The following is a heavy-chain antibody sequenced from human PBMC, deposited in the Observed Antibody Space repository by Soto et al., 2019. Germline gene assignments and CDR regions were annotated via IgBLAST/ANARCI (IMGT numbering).Heavy chain of an antibody. V-gene: IGHV3-23*01. CDR1: GFTFSSYA. D-gene: IGHD5-12*01. J-gene: IGHJ4*02. CDR3: AKAGIVATIRSYFDY. Sequence: PGGSLRLSCAASGFTFSSYAMIWVRQAPGKGLEWVSAISGSGGSTYYADSVKGRFTISRDNSKNTLYLQMNSLRAEDTAVYYCAKAGIVATIRSYFDYWGQGTLVTVSS. CDR2: ISGSGGST.